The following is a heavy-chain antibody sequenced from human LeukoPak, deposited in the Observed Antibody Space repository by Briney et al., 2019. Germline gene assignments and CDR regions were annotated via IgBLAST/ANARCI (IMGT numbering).Heavy chain of an antibody. J-gene: IGHJ4*02. CDR3: AIDRPTRYYDSSGFDY. V-gene: IGHV1-2*02. D-gene: IGHD3-22*01. CDR1: GYTFTGYY. CDR2: ISPNSGGT. Sequence: ASVKVSCKASGYTFTGYYMHWVRQAPGQGLEWMGWISPNSGGTNYAQKFQGRVTMTRDTSISTAYMELSRLRSDDTAVYYCAIDRPTRYYDSSGFDYWGQGTLVTVSS.